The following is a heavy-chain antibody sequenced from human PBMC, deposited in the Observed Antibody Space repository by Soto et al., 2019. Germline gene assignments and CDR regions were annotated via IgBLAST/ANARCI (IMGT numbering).Heavy chain of an antibody. D-gene: IGHD3-22*01. Sequence: GGSLRISCAASGFTFSSYAMSWVRQAPGKGLEWVSAISGSCGSTYYSDSVKGWFTISRDNSKNTLYLQMNSLRAEDTDVYYCAKELYYYDSSGYIPGEYLDYWGQGTLVLVSS. CDR1: GFTFSSYA. CDR3: AKELYYYDSSGYIPGEYLDY. CDR2: ISGSCGST. J-gene: IGHJ4*02. V-gene: IGHV3-23*01.